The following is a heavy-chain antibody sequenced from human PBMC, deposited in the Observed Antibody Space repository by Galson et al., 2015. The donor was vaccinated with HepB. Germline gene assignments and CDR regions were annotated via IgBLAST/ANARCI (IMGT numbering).Heavy chain of an antibody. CDR3: ARSGYWVKDYYYGMDV. J-gene: IGHJ6*02. D-gene: IGHD3-22*01. CDR1: GFTFSSYA. V-gene: IGHV3-30*04. CDR2: ISYDGSNK. Sequence: SLRLSCAASGFTFSSYAMHWVRQAPGKGLEWVAVISYDGSNKYYADSVKGRFTISRDNSKNTLYLQMNSLRAEDTAVYYCARSGYWVKDYYYGMDVWGQGTTVTVSS.